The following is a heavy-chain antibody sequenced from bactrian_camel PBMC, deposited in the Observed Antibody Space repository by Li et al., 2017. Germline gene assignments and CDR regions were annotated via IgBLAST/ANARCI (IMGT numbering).Heavy chain of an antibody. V-gene: IGHV3S1*01. Sequence: VESGGGLVQPGGSLRISCGASRFTFGSAWMFWVRQAPGKGLEWVSTIRSGGDNTYYPDSVEGRFTVSRDNAKNTVYLQMNRLKSEDTALYYCATLFPPIAPMIRLPYWGQGTQVTVS. CDR2: IRSGGDNT. J-gene: IGHJ4*01. CDR1: RFTFGSAW. CDR3: ATLFPPIAPMIRLPY. D-gene: IGHD4*01.